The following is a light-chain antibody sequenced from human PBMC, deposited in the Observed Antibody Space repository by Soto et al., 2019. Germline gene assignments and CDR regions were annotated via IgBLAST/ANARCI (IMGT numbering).Light chain of an antibody. CDR3: QQYNNWPIT. Sequence: EIVLTQSPGTLSLSPGERATLSCRASQSVSGSYLAWYQQKPGQAPRLLIYGASSRATGIPDRFSGSGSGTDFTLTISRLEPEDFAVYYCQQYNNWPITFGQGTRLEIK. J-gene: IGKJ5*01. CDR2: GAS. CDR1: QSVSGSY. V-gene: IGKV3-20*01.